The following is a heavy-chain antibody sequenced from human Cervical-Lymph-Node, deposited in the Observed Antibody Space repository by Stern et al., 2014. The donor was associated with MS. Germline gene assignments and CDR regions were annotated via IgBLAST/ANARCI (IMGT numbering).Heavy chain of an antibody. J-gene: IGHJ4*02. D-gene: IGHD3-16*02. CDR2: ISDYNGNT. CDR3: ARVGDYVWGSYRSFFDY. CDR1: GYTFTSYG. Sequence: MQLVESGAEVKKPGASVKVSCKASGYTFTSYGISWVRQAPGQGIEWMGWISDYNGNTNYAQKLQGRVTMTTDTSTSTAYMELRSLRSDDTAVYYCARVGDYVWGSYRSFFDYWGQGTLVTVSS. V-gene: IGHV1-18*01.